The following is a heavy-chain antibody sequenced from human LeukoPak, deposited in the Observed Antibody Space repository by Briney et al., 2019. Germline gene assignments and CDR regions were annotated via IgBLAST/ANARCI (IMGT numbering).Heavy chain of an antibody. Sequence: GGSLRLSCAASGFTFSTYGMHWVRQAPGKGLEWVAVISYDGSNKYYADSVKGRFTISRDNSKNTLYLQMNSLRAEDTAVYYCARTCSGGSCYSDYWGQGTLVTVSS. J-gene: IGHJ4*02. CDR2: ISYDGSNK. D-gene: IGHD2-15*01. CDR1: GFTFSTYG. V-gene: IGHV3-30*19. CDR3: ARTCSGGSCYSDY.